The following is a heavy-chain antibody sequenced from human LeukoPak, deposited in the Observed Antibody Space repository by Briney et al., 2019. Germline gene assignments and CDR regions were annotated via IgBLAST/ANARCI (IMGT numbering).Heavy chain of an antibody. CDR2: IYYSGST. V-gene: IGHV4-59*01. J-gene: IGHJ5*02. CDR3: ARATSPTDWFDP. D-gene: IGHD5-12*01. Sequence: SETLSLTCTVSGGSISSYYWSWIRQPPGKGLEWIGYIYYSGSTNYNPSLKSRVTISVDTSKNQFSLKLSSVTAADTAVYYCARATSPTDWFDPWGQGTLVTVSS. CDR1: GGSISSYY.